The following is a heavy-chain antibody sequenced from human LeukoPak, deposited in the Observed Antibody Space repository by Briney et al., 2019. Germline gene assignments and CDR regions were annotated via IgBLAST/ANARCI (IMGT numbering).Heavy chain of an antibody. J-gene: IGHJ4*02. Sequence: GRSLRLSCAASGFTFSSYAMSWVRQAPGKGLEWVSAINTPGGSTYYADSVKGRFTISRDNAKNALYLQMNSLRAEDTAVYYCARASYGSGSYYKGGFDYWGQGTLVTVSS. V-gene: IGHV3-23*01. CDR1: GFTFSSYA. CDR3: ARASYGSGSYYKGGFDY. CDR2: INTPGGST. D-gene: IGHD3-10*01.